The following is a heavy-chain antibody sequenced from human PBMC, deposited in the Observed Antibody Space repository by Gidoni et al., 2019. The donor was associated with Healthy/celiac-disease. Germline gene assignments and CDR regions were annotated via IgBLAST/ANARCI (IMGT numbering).Heavy chain of an antibody. V-gene: IGHV3-53*01. CDR1: GFSVSSNY. D-gene: IGHD1-26*01. CDR2: IYSGGST. Sequence: EVQLVESGGGLIQPGGSLRLSCAASGFSVSSNYMNWVRQAPGKALEWVSVIYSGGSTYYADSVKGRFTISRDNSKNTLYLQMNSLRAEDTAMYYCTTTSKWELLVHGFDIWGQGTIITVSS. CDR3: TTTSKWELLVHGFDI. J-gene: IGHJ3*02.